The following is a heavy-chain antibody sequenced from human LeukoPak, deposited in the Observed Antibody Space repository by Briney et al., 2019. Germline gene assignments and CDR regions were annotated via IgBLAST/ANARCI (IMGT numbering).Heavy chain of an antibody. CDR2: TNTAGNTI. CDR3: ARATYGSSAVDAFDI. CDR1: GFTFRDYF. V-gene: IGHV3-11*01. Sequence: PGGSLRLSCAASGFTFRDYFISWIRQAPGKGLEWVAYTNTAGNTIYYADSMKGRFTISRDNAKNSLYLQMNTLRAEDTAVYYCARATYGSSAVDAFDIWGQGTMVTVSP. J-gene: IGHJ3*02. D-gene: IGHD3-22*01.